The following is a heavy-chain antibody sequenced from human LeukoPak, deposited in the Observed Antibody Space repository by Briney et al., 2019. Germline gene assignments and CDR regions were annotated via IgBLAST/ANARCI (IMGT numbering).Heavy chain of an antibody. CDR3: ATRAARRDY. V-gene: IGHV4-39*01. D-gene: IGHD6-6*01. CDR1: GGPISSSSYY. Sequence: PSETLSLTCTVSGGPISSSSYYWGWIRQPPGKGLEWIGSIYYSGSTYYNPSLKSRVTISVDTSKNQFSLKLSSVTAADTAVYYCATRAARRDYWGQGTLVTVSS. CDR2: IYYSGST. J-gene: IGHJ4*02.